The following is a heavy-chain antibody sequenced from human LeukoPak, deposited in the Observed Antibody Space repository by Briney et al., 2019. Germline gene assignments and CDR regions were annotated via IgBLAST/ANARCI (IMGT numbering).Heavy chain of an antibody. V-gene: IGHV4-39*07. Sequence: SETLSLTCTVSGDSISSTSSYWGWIRQPPGKGLEWIATIYHSGSTYYNPSLKNRVTISVDTSKNQFSLNRISVTAADTAYYMDVWGERTTVTGSS. J-gene: IGHJ6*03. CDR3: V. CDR1: GDSISSTSSY. CDR2: IYHSGST.